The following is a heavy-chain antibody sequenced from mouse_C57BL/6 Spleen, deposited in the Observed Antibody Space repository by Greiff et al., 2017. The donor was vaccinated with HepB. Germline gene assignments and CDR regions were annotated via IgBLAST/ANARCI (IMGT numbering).Heavy chain of an antibody. CDR3: TRAYQGFAY. D-gene: IGHD2-10*01. CDR1: GFTFSSYA. CDR2: ISSGGDYI. J-gene: IGHJ3*01. Sequence: EVKLVDSGEGLVKPGGSLKLSCAASGFTFSSYAMSWVRQTPEKRLEWVAYISSGGDYIYYADTVKGRFTISRDNARNTLYLQMSSLKSEDTAMYYCTRAYQGFAYWGQGTLVTVSA. V-gene: IGHV5-9-1*02.